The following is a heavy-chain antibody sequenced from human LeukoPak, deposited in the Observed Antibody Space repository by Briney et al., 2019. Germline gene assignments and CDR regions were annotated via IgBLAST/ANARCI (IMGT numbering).Heavy chain of an antibody. CDR3: ARREETAPFDI. D-gene: IGHD6-25*01. V-gene: IGHV1-2*02. CDR1: GYTFTGYY. J-gene: IGHJ3*02. CDR2: INPNSGGT. Sequence: ASVSVSCTASGYTFTGYYMHWVRQAPGQGLEWMGWINPNSGGTNYAQKFQGRVTMTRDTSISTDYMELSRLRSDDTAVYYCARREETAPFDIWGQGTMVTVSS.